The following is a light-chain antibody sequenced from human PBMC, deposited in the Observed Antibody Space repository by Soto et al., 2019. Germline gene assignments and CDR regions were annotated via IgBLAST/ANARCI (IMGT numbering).Light chain of an antibody. V-gene: IGKV3-20*01. J-gene: IGKJ3*01. CDR1: QSVSSSS. Sequence: EIVLTQSPGTLSLSPGERATLSCRASQSVSSSSLAWYQQKPGQAPRLLLYGASSRAPGIPDRFSGSGSGTDFTLTVSGLEPEDFVVYYCHQSGTSPFTFGPGTKLDIK. CDR2: GAS. CDR3: HQSGTSPFT.